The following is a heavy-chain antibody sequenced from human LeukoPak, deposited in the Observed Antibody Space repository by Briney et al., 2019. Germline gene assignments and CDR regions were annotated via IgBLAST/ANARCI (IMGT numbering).Heavy chain of an antibody. D-gene: IGHD2-15*01. CDR3: AKDGCRGGSCYD. J-gene: IGHJ4*02. CDR2: FIVSARST. V-gene: IGHV3-23*01. Sequence: FIVSARSTYSADSPKGRLTISRENEKKTLYMQMNRLRGEDKAVYYCAKDGCRGGSCYDWGQGTLVTVSS.